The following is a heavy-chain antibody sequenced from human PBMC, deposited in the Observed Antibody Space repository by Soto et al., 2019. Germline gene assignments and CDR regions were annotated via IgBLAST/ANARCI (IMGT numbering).Heavy chain of an antibody. D-gene: IGHD3-16*01. V-gene: IGHV4-30-2*01. CDR2: IYHSGST. Sequence: SETLSLTCAGSGGSISRGGYSWSWIRQQPGKGLEWIGYIYHSGSTYYNPSLKSRVTISVDRSKNQFSLKLSSVTAADTAVYYCARSRGGYFDYWRQGTLVTVS. CDR1: GGSISRGGYS. CDR3: ARSRGGYFDY. J-gene: IGHJ4*02.